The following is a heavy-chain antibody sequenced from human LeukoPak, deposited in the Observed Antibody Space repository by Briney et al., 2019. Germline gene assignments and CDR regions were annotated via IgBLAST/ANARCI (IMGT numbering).Heavy chain of an antibody. CDR2: IYYNGRT. V-gene: IGHV4-39*07. CDR3: ARDSRVYNWFDP. CDR1: GDSINNNNYY. Sequence: SETLSLTCTVSGDSINNNNYYWGWIRQPPGKGLEWIGNIYYNGRTYYSPSLKSRGTISVDTSKNQFSLKLSSVTAADTAVYYCARDSRVYNWFDPWGQGTLVTVSS. D-gene: IGHD2-8*01. J-gene: IGHJ5*02.